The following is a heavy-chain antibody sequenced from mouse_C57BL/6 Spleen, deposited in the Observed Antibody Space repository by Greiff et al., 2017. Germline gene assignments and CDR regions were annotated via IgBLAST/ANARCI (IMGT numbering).Heavy chain of an antibody. V-gene: IGHV1-50*01. CDR1: GYTFTSYW. Sequence: QVQLQQPGAELVKPGASVKLSCKASGYTFTSYWMQWVKQRPGQGLEWIGEIDPSDSYTNYNQKFKGKATLTVDTSSSTAYMQLSSLTSEDSAVYYCARNGTTVVATPFDYWGQGTTLTVSS. J-gene: IGHJ2*01. D-gene: IGHD1-1*01. CDR3: ARNGTTVVATPFDY. CDR2: IDPSDSYT.